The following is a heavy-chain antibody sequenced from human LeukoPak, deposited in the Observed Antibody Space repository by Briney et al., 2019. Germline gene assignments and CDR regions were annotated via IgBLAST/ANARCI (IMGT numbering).Heavy chain of an antibody. Sequence: PGGSLRLSCAASGFTFSSYTMNWVRQAPGKGLEWVSSISSSSRYIYYADSVKGRFTISRDNAKNSLYLQMNSLRAEDTAVYYCAKDHVYSSGWIEYFQHWGQGTLVTVSS. CDR2: ISSSSRYI. CDR1: GFTFSSYT. J-gene: IGHJ1*01. V-gene: IGHV3-21*01. CDR3: AKDHVYSSGWIEYFQH. D-gene: IGHD6-19*01.